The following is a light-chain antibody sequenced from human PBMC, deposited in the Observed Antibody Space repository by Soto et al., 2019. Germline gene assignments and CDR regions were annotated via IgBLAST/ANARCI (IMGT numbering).Light chain of an antibody. CDR3: SSWTNSGTYV. Sequence: QSVLTQPASVSGSPGQSITISCTGSSSDVGAYNYVSWYRHLPGKAPELMIYDVSHRPSGFSDRFSGSKSGNTASLTFSGLQAEDDADYYCSSWTNSGTYVFGTGTKVTVL. V-gene: IGLV2-14*03. CDR1: SSDVGAYNY. CDR2: DVS. J-gene: IGLJ1*01.